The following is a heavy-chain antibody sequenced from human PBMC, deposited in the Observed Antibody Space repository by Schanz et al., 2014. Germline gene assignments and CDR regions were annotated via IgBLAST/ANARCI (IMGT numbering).Heavy chain of an antibody. J-gene: IGHJ6*03. CDR2: IWYDGNNK. CDR1: GFAFNNYG. Sequence: QVQLAEPGGGAVQPGRSLRLSCAAPGFAFNNYGMHWVRQAPGKGLEWVAIIWYDGNNKKYADSVKGRFTISRDNFKNTLLLQMNSLRAEDTAAYYCARGGSSGYDVSIYYMDVWGKGTTVTVSS. V-gene: IGHV3-33*01. CDR3: ARGGSSGYDVSIYYMDV. D-gene: IGHD5-12*01.